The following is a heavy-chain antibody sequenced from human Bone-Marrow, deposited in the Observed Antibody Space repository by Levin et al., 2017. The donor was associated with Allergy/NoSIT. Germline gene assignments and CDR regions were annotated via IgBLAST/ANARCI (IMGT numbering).Heavy chain of an antibody. J-gene: IGHJ4*02. D-gene: IGHD2-2*01. CDR3: AREDSTAAISFDS. CDR1: DFIFSRFA. Sequence: GESLKISCAASDFIFSRFAMHWVRQAPGKGLEWVAIIFYDGSKDFYADSVKGRFTVSRDNSKNTLYLEMNSLRDDDSAVYYCAREDSTAAISFDSWGQGTLVTVSS. V-gene: IGHV3-30*04. CDR2: IFYDGSKD.